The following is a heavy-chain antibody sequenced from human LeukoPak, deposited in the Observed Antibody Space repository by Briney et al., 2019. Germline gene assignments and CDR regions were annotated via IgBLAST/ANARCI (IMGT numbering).Heavy chain of an antibody. D-gene: IGHD2-8*02. CDR3: ARPTGCYYYYMGV. CDR2: IYYTGST. J-gene: IGHJ6*03. Sequence: SETLSLTCTVSGGSISSSSYYWGWIRQPPGPGLEWIGSIYYTGSTYYNPSLKSRVTISVDTSKNQFSLKLSSVTAADTAVYYCARPTGCYYYYMGVWGKGTTVTVSS. V-gene: IGHV4-39*01. CDR1: GGSISSSSYY.